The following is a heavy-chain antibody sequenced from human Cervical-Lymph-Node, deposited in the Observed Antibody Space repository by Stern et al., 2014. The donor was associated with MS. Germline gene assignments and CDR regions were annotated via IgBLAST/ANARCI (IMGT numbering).Heavy chain of an antibody. J-gene: IGHJ4*02. CDR3: ARGGRGVGLEY. V-gene: IGHV3-30-3*01. CDR1: GFTFSPYA. D-gene: IGHD3-10*01. Sequence: QLVESGGGVVQPGRSLSLSCVASGFTFSPYAMHWVRQAPGKGLEWVAFVSYDGTQRNSTDSVKARFTISRDNSKNTLYLHMNSLRDEDTAVYFCARGGRGVGLEYWGQGALVTVSS. CDR2: VSYDGTQR.